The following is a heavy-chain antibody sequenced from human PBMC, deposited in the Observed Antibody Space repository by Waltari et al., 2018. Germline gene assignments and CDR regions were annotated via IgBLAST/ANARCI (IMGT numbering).Heavy chain of an antibody. CDR3: ARDLGSRGPRGMDV. J-gene: IGHJ6*02. V-gene: IGHV3-21*01. Sequence: EVQLVESGGGLVKPGGSLRPSCAASGFPARSFRMNWVRQAPGKGLEWVSSITSSSTYTYYADSVKGRFTISRDNARNSLFVEMKSLRAEDTAVYYCARDLGSRGPRGMDVWGQGTTVIVS. CDR1: GFPARSFR. CDR2: ITSSSTYT. D-gene: IGHD2-2*01.